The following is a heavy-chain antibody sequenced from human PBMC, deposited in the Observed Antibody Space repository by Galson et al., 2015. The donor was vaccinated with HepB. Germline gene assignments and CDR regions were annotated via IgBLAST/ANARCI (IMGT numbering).Heavy chain of an antibody. J-gene: IGHJ4*02. Sequence: SLRLSCAASGFTFRNYAMSWVRQAPGKGLEWVSVISGSADDTHYADSVKGRFTISRDNFKNTLYLPIGSLRADDTALYYCAMGRQLGGGYWGQGSLVIVSS. CDR3: AMGRQLGGGY. CDR1: GFTFRNYA. D-gene: IGHD1-1*01. V-gene: IGHV3-23*01. CDR2: ISGSADDT.